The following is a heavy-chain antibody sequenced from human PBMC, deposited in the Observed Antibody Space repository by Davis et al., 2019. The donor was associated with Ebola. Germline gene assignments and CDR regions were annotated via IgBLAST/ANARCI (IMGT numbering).Heavy chain of an antibody. J-gene: IGHJ4*02. CDR3: AKGGSSSGRGGYFDY. CDR2: ISGSVGNT. Sequence: GESLKISCAASGFTFSNYAMSWVRQAPGKGLEWVSGISGSVGNTYYADSVKGRFTISRDNSKNRLYLQINSLRAEDTAVYYCAKGGSSSGRGGYFDYWGQRTLVTVSS. D-gene: IGHD6-6*01. V-gene: IGHV3-23*01. CDR1: GFTFSNYA.